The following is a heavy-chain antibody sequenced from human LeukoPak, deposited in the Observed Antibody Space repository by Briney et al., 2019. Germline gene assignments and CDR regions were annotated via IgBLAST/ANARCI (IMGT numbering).Heavy chain of an antibody. J-gene: IGHJ4*02. CDR2: IRYDGSNK. CDR1: GFTFSSYG. CDR3: AKRFLWFGETNGPDYFDY. Sequence: RGSLRLSCAASGFTFSSYGMHWVRQAPGKGLEWVAFIRYDGSNKYYADSVKGRFTISRDNSKNTLYLQMNSLRAEDTAVYYCAKRFLWFGETNGPDYFDYRGQGTLVTVSS. V-gene: IGHV3-30*02. D-gene: IGHD3-10*01.